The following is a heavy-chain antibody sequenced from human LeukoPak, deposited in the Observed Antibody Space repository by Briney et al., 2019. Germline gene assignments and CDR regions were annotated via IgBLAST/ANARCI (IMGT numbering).Heavy chain of an antibody. J-gene: IGHJ4*02. Sequence: ASVKVSCKTSGYNFNRYTITWVRKAPGQGLEWMGWVSTSNGATNYAEKFQGRVTMTTEAVTKTAYMELRRLTAGDMAMYFCARDSDPSMVTPGFDSWGQGTLVTVS. CDR3: ARDSDPSMVTPGFDS. V-gene: IGHV1-18*03. CDR2: VSTSNGAT. D-gene: IGHD5-18*01. CDR1: GYNFNRYT.